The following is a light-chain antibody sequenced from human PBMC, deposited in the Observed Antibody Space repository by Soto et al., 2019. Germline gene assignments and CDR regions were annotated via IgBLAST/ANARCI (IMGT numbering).Light chain of an antibody. CDR3: QQSYSTPHVT. Sequence: DIKMTQSPSSLSACVGDRVTITCRASQSISSYLNWYQQKPGKAPKLLIYAASSLQSGVPSRFSGSGSGTDFTLTISSLQPEDFATYYCQQSYSTPHVTFGQGTKVEIK. J-gene: IGKJ1*01. V-gene: IGKV1-39*01. CDR2: AAS. CDR1: QSISSY.